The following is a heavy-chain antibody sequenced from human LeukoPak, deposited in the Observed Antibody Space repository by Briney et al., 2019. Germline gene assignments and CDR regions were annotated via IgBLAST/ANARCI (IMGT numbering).Heavy chain of an antibody. CDR2: ISGSGGST. D-gene: IGHD1-1*01. J-gene: IGHJ6*02. Sequence: PGGSLRLSCAASGFTFSSYAMSWVRQAPGKGLEWVSAISGSGGSTYYADSVKGRFTISRDNSKNTLYLQMNSLRAEDTAVYYCAKGLNGPCGYYSYGMDVWGQGTTVTVSS. CDR1: GFTFSSYA. V-gene: IGHV3-23*01. CDR3: AKGLNGPCGYYSYGMDV.